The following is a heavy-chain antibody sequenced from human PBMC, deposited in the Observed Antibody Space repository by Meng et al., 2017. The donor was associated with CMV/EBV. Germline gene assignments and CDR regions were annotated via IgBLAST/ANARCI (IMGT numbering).Heavy chain of an antibody. J-gene: IGHJ4*02. V-gene: IGHV1-2*02. D-gene: IGHD6-19*01. CDR2: VNSNNDAT. Sequence: QVQLVQSGVEMKKPGASVKVGSTTSGFPFSDYYIHWVRQAPGQGLEWMGWVNSNNDATNYARKFQGRVSMTRDTSISTAHMELSRLMSDDTAVYYCVRSSGWSLFDYWGQGTLVTVSS. CDR3: VRSSGWSLFDY. CDR1: GFPFSDYY.